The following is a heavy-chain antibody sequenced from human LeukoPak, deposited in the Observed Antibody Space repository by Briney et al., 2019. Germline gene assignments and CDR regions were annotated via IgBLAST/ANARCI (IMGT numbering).Heavy chain of an antibody. J-gene: IGHJ6*02. V-gene: IGHV4-59*01. CDR1: GGSISSYY. Sequence: SETLSLTCTVSGGSISSYYWSWIRQPPGKGLEWIGYIYYSGSTNYNPSLKSRVTISEDTSKNQFSLKLSSVTAADTAVYYCARDRGIQVYSSSWYGMDVWGQGTTVTVSS. D-gene: IGHD6-13*01. CDR3: ARDRGIQVYSSSWYGMDV. CDR2: IYYSGST.